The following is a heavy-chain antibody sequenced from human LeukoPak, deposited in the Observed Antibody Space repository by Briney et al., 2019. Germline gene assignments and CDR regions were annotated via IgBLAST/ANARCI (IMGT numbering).Heavy chain of an antibody. Sequence: AAVKVSFKASGYPVNSFYTYSVRPAPGQGREWVGITVPSGGSASCSQKFQGRVTMTRDTSTSTFYMELSSLRSKDTDVYLCARERPSSYYFDYWGQGTLVTVSS. CDR1: GYPVNSFY. V-gene: IGHV1-46*02. CDR3: ARERPSSYYFDY. CDR2: TVPSGGSA. J-gene: IGHJ4*02.